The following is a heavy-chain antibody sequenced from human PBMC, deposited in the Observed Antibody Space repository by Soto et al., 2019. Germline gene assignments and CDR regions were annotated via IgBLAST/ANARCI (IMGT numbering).Heavy chain of an antibody. V-gene: IGHV4-59*01. Sequence: SETLSLTCAVSGGSINYYYWNWIRKAPGKGLEWIGFVGYNGDARYNPSLKSRVTLSVDTSKNQFSLKLLSVTTADTAVYFCAAGEASSRNLAPYYLDFWGQGTLVTVSS. CDR2: VGYNGDA. J-gene: IGHJ4*02. CDR1: GGSINYYY. CDR3: AAGEASSRNLAPYYLDF. D-gene: IGHD6-13*01.